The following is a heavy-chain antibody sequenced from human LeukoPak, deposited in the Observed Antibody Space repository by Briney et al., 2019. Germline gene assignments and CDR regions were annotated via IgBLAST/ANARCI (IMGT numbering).Heavy chain of an antibody. Sequence: GGSLRLSCAASGFTFDDYAMHWVRQAPGKGLEWVSGISWNSGSIGYADSVKGRFTISRDNSKNTLYLQMNSLRAEDTAVYYCARDSSSQPQSWGQGTLVTVSS. J-gene: IGHJ5*02. CDR2: ISWNSGSI. D-gene: IGHD6-13*01. CDR3: ARDSSSQPQS. CDR1: GFTFDDYA. V-gene: IGHV3-9*01.